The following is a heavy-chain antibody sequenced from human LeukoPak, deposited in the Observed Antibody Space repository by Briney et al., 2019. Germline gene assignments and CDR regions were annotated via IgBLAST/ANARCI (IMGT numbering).Heavy chain of an antibody. CDR3: ARVRGLLSGMDV. V-gene: IGHV3-53*01. J-gene: IGHJ6*04. Sequence: PGGSLRLSCAASGFTVSSNHMTWVRQAPGKGLEWVSVIYSGGTTYYADSVKGRFTISRDNSKNTLNLQMNSLRAEDTAVYYCARVRGLLSGMDVWGKGTTVTVSS. CDR1: GFTVSSNH. CDR2: IYSGGTT. D-gene: IGHD3/OR15-3a*01.